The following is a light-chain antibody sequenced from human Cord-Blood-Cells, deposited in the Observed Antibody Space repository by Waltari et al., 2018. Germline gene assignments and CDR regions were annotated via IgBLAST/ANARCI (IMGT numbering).Light chain of an antibody. CDR2: EGS. Sequence: QSALTQPATVSGSPGQSITISCTGTSSDVGSYNLVSRYQPHPGKAPKLMIYEGSKRPSGVSNRFSGSKSGNTASLTISGLQAEDEADYYCCSYAGSSTFHYVFGTGTKVTVL. CDR3: CSYAGSSTFHYV. V-gene: IGLV2-23*01. CDR1: SSDVGSYNL. J-gene: IGLJ1*01.